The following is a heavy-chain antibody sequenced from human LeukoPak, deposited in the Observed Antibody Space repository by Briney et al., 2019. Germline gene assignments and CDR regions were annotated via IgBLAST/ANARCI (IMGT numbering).Heavy chain of an antibody. CDR2: INPSGGST. CDR3: ARQGTYSSAIGMGY. CDR1: GYTFNNHY. D-gene: IGHD6-19*01. Sequence: ASVKVSCKASGYTFNNHYMYWVRQAPGQGLEWMRVINPSGGSTSYAQKFQGRVTMTRDTSTRTVYMEVNSQRSEDTAVYYCARQGTYSSAIGMGYWGQGTLVTVSS. V-gene: IGHV1-46*02. J-gene: IGHJ4*02.